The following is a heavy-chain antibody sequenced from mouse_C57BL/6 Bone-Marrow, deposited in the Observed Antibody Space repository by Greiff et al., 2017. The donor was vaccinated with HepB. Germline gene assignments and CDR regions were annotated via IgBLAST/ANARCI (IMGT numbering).Heavy chain of an antibody. CDR2: IWSDGST. V-gene: IGHV2-6-1*01. Sequence: VKLMESGPGLVAPSQSLSITCTVSGFSFTSYGVHWVRQPPGKGLEWLVVIWSDGSTTYNSALKSRLSISKDNSKSQVFLKMNSLPTDDTAMYYCARHLYVGAMDYWGQGTSVTVSS. CDR3: ARHLYVGAMDY. J-gene: IGHJ4*01. CDR1: GFSFTSYG. D-gene: IGHD1-1*01.